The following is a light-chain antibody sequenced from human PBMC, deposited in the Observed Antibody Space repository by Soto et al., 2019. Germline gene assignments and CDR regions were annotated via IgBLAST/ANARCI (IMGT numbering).Light chain of an antibody. CDR2: EVS. V-gene: IGLV2-8*01. CDR3: SSYAGSNNLYV. Sequence: QSVLTQPPSASGSPGQSVTISCTGTSSDIGVYNYVSWYQQHPDKAPKLMIYEVSKRPSGVPDRFSGSKSGNTASLTVSGLQAEDEADYYCSSYAGSNNLYVFGTGTKVTVL. J-gene: IGLJ1*01. CDR1: SSDIGVYNY.